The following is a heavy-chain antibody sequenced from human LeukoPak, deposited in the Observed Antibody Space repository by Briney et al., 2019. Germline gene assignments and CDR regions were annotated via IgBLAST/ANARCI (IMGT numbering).Heavy chain of an antibody. CDR2: IYPRDGST. CDR3: AHGYYLDY. J-gene: IGHJ4*02. CDR1: GYTFTSNY. V-gene: IGHV1-46*01. Sequence: ASVKVSCKASGYTFTSNYIHWVRQAPGQGLEWMGMIYPRDGSTSYAQKFQGRVTVTRDASTSTVHMELRSLRSDDTAVYYCAHGYYLDYWGQGTLVTVSS. D-gene: IGHD3-22*01.